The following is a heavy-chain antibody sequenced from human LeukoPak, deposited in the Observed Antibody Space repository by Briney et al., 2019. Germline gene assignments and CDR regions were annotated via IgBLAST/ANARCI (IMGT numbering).Heavy chain of an antibody. V-gene: IGHV1-8*02. Sequence: ASVKVSCKASGYTFTGYCMHWVRQATGQGLEWMGWMNPNSGNTGYAQKFQGRVTMTRNTSIGTAYMELSSLRSEDTAVYYCARGRSYCSSTSCYILEMGYYYYYGMDVWGQGTTVTVSS. D-gene: IGHD2-2*02. CDR1: GYTFTGYC. CDR2: MNPNSGNT. J-gene: IGHJ6*02. CDR3: ARGRSYCSSTSCYILEMGYYYYYGMDV.